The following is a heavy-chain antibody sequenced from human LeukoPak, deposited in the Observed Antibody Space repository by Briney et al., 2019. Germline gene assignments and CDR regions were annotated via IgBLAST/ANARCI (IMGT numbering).Heavy chain of an antibody. CDR1: GYTFTSYG. D-gene: IGHD1-7*01. V-gene: IGHV1-18*01. Sequence: GASVKVSCKASGYTFTSYGISWVRQAPGQGLEWMGWISAFNGTTNYAQKLQGRVTMTTDTSTSTAYMELRSLRSVDTSVYYCARSITGTTPGAFDIWGQGTMVTVSS. CDR3: ARSITGTTPGAFDI. J-gene: IGHJ3*02. CDR2: ISAFNGTT.